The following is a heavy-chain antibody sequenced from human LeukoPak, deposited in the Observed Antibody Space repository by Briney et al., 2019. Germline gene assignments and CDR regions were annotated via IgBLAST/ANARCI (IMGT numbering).Heavy chain of an antibody. J-gene: IGHJ4*02. D-gene: IGHD3-22*01. CDR2: INHSGST. V-gene: IGHV4-34*01. CDR1: GGSFSGYY. Sequence: PSETLSLTCAVYGGSFSGYYWSWIRQPPGKGLEWIGEINHSGSTNYNPSLKSRVTISVDTSKNQLSLKLSFVTAADTAVYYCARGGWNSHGYYYYWGQGTLATVSS. CDR3: ARGGWNSHGYYYY.